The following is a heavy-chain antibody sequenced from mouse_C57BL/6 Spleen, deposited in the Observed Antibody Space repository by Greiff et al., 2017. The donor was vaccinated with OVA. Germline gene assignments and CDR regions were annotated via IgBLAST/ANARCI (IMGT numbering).Heavy chain of an antibody. Sequence: EVMLVESGEGLVKPGGSLKLSCAASGFTFSSYAMSWVRQTPEKRLEWVAYISSGGDYIYYADTVKGRFTISRDNARNTLYLQMSSLKSEDTAMYYCTRGYDYDGHYFDYWGQGTTLTVSS. J-gene: IGHJ2*01. CDR3: TRGYDYDGHYFDY. CDR1: GFTFSSYA. CDR2: ISSGGDYI. V-gene: IGHV5-9-1*02. D-gene: IGHD2-4*01.